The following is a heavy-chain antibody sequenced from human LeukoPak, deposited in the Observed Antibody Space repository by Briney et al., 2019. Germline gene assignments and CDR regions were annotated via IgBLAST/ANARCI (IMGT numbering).Heavy chain of an antibody. CDR1: GFTFSSYS. CDR2: ISSSSSYI. V-gene: IGHV3-21*01. D-gene: IGHD3-16*01. CDR3: ARGPVGFDNWFDP. Sequence: NPGGSLRLSCAASGFTFSSYSMNWVRQAPGKGLEWVSSISSSSSYIYYADSVKGRFTISRDNAKNSLYLQMNSLRAEDTAVYYCARGPVGFDNWFDPWGQGTLVTVSS. J-gene: IGHJ5*02.